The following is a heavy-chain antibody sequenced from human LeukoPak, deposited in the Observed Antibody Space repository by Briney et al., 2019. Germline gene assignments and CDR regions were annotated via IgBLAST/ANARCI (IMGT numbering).Heavy chain of an antibody. CDR1: EFTFSSYA. CDR2: ISGSGGST. CDR3: AKDHAGYYGSGKHFYYYYGMDV. D-gene: IGHD3-10*01. J-gene: IGHJ6*02. V-gene: IGHV3-23*01. Sequence: GGSLRLSCAASEFTFSSYAMTWVRQAPGKGLEWVSSISGSGGSTYYADSVQGRFTISRDNSKNTLYLQMNSLRSEDTAVYYCAKDHAGYYGSGKHFYYYYGMDVWGQGTTVTVSS.